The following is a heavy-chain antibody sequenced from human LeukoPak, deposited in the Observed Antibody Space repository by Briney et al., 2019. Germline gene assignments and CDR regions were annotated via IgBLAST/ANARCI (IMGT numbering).Heavy chain of an antibody. Sequence: ASVKVSCKASGGTFSSYAISWVRQAPGQGLEWMGGIIPIFGTANYAQKFQGRVTITADESTSTAYMELSSLRSEDTAVYYCARGYSSSWYYYYYYGMDVWGQGTTVTVSS. J-gene: IGHJ6*02. CDR3: ARGYSSSWYYYYYYGMDV. CDR2: IIPIFGTA. D-gene: IGHD6-13*01. V-gene: IGHV1-69*13. CDR1: GGTFSSYA.